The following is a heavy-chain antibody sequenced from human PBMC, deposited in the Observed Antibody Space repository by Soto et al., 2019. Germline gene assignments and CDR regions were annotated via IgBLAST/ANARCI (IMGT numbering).Heavy chain of an antibody. V-gene: IGHV6-1*01. CDR2: TYYRSKWYN. CDR1: GDSVSSNSAA. J-gene: IGHJ5*02. D-gene: IGHD1-1*01. CDR3: ARGFARYWNQPRWFDP. Sequence: PSPTLSLTCALSGDSVSSNSAAWNWIRQSPSRGLEWLGRTYYRSKWYNDYAVSVKSRITINPDTSKNQFSLQLNSVTPEDTAVYYCARGFARYWNQPRWFDPWGQGTLVTVSS.